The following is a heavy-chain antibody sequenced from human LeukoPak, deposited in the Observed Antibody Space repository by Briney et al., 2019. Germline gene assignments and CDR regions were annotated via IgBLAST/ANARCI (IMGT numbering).Heavy chain of an antibody. V-gene: IGHV3-30-3*02. J-gene: IGHJ4*02. CDR1: GFIFSSYV. Sequence: GRSLRLSCAASGFIFSSYVMHWVRQAPGKGLEWVAVISYDGSNKYFADSVMGRFTISRDNSKNTLYLQMNTLRAEDTAVYYCAKSPYGLGTYAIAGDYWGQGTLVTVSS. CDR3: AKSPYGLGTYAIAGDY. CDR2: ISYDGSNK. D-gene: IGHD3-10*01.